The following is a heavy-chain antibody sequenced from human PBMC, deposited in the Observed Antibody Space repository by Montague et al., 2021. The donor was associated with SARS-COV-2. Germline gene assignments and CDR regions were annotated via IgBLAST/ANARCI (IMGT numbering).Heavy chain of an antibody. CDR1: GFTFGDYA. Sequence: SLRLSCAASGFTFGDYAMHWVRQAPGKGPEWVSGITWDSGTIDYADSVKGRFTISRDNAKNSLHLQMNSLRVEDTALYYCAKDFDYYDSSGYFDYWGQGTLVTVSS. V-gene: IGHV3-9*01. CDR2: ITWDSGTI. CDR3: AKDFDYYDSSGYFDY. J-gene: IGHJ4*02. D-gene: IGHD3-22*01.